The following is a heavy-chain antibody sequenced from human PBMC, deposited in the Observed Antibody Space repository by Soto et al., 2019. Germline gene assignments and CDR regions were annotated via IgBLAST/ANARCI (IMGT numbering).Heavy chain of an antibody. J-gene: IGHJ6*02. CDR2: ISGSGGST. CDR1: GLTFTSYG. CDR3: AKLTGAGDFYYYYGMDV. Sequence: EVHLLESGGDLVQPGGSLRLSCAASGLTFTSYGMSWVRQAPGQGLEWVSGISGSGGSTYYADSVKGRFTISRDNSKNTLYLQMNSLRVEDTALYYCAKLTGAGDFYYYYGMDVWGQGTTVTVSS. V-gene: IGHV3-23*01. D-gene: IGHD7-27*01.